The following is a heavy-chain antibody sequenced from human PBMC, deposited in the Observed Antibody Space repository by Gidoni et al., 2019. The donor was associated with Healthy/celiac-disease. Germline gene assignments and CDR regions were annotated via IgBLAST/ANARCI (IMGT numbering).Heavy chain of an antibody. CDR3: AHLSRITIFGVVIQYYFDY. CDR1: GFSLSTSGVG. Sequence: QITLKESGPTLVKPTQTLTLTCTFSGFSLSTSGVGVGWIRQPPGKALEWLALIYWDDDKRYSPSLKSRLTITKDTSKNQVVLTMTNMDPVDTATYYCAHLSRITIFGVVIQYYFDYWGQGTLVTVSS. D-gene: IGHD3-3*01. CDR2: IYWDDDK. V-gene: IGHV2-5*02. J-gene: IGHJ4*02.